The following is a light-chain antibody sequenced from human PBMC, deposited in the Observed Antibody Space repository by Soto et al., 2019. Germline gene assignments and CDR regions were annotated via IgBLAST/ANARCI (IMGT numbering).Light chain of an antibody. CDR3: QQYGSSPQT. V-gene: IGKV3-20*01. CDR2: GAS. Sequence: EIVLTQSPGTLSLSPGERATLSCRASQSVSSSYLAWYQQKPGQAPRLLIYGASSRATGIPDRFSGSGSGTALPLTISRLEPEDFAVYYCQQYGSSPQTFGQGTKVEIK. CDR1: QSVSSSY. J-gene: IGKJ1*01.